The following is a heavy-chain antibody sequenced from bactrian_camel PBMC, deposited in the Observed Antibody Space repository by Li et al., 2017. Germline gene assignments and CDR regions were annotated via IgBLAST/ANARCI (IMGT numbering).Heavy chain of an antibody. CDR2: IYSDGSNT. CDR3: AAGGSTY. V-gene: IGHV3S11*01. CDR1: GFTFSTYA. D-gene: IGHD1*01. J-gene: IGHJ4*01. Sequence: EVQLVESGGGLVQPGGSLRLSCTASGFTFSTYAMSWVRQAPGKGLEWVFTIYSDGSNTAYADSVKGRFTMSRDNAKNTVYLQMNSLRSEDTALYYCAAGGSTYWGQGTQVTVS.